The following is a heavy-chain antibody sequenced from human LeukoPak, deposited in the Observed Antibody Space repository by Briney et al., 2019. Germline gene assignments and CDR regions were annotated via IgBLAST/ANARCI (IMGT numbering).Heavy chain of an antibody. CDR1: GGTFSSYA. J-gene: IGHJ4*02. Sequence: GASVKVSCKASGGTFSSYAISWVRQAPGQGLEWMGRIIPILGIANYAQKFQGRVTITADKSTSTAYMELSSLRSEDTAVYYCARGSALGYCSGGSCYSGAYWGQGTLVTVSS. D-gene: IGHD2-15*01. CDR3: ARGSALGYCSGGSCYSGAY. CDR2: IIPILGIA. V-gene: IGHV1-69*04.